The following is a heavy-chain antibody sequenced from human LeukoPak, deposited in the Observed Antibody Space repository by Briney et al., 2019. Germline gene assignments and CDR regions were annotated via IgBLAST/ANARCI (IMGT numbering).Heavy chain of an antibody. V-gene: IGHV4-34*01. D-gene: IGHD3-9*01. J-gene: IGHJ5*02. CDR2: INHSGST. CDR3: ARGDGLRDFDWSFCWFDP. CDR1: GGSFSGYY. Sequence: PSETLSLTCAVYGGSFSGYYWSWIRHPPGKGLEWIGEINHSGSTNYNPSLKSRVTISVDTSKNQFSLKLSSVTAADTAVYYCARGDGLRDFDWSFCWFDPWGQGTLVTVSS.